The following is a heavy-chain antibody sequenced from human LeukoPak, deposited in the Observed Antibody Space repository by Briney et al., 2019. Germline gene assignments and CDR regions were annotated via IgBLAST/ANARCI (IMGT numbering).Heavy chain of an antibody. CDR2: ISGSAHKI. V-gene: IGHV3-23*01. CDR3: AGRVTGYSSGYVY. CDR1: GITFSNYA. J-gene: IGHJ4*02. D-gene: IGHD5-18*01. Sequence: GGSLRLSCVASGITFSNYAVSWVRQAPDKGLDWVSVISGSAHKIRYADSVKGRFTISRDNSENIVYLQMNNLRAEDTAVYYCAGRVTGYSSGYVYWGQGTLVTVSS.